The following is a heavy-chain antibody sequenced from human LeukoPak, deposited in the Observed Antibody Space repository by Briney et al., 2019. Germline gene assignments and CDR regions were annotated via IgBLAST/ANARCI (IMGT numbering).Heavy chain of an antibody. CDR1: GFTFISYV. Sequence: GGSLRLSCAGSGFTFISYVMSWVRQGPGRGLEWVAAITVGSDRTYHADSVKGRFTISRDNSKNTLFLQMNSLRAEDTAVYYCAKGSANARPYYFDYWGQGTLVTVSS. J-gene: IGHJ4*02. CDR2: ITVGSDRT. V-gene: IGHV3-23*01. CDR3: AKGSANARPYYFDY. D-gene: IGHD2-15*01.